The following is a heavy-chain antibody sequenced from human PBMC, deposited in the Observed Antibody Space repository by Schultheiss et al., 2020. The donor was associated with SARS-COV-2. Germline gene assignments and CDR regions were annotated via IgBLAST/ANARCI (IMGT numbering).Heavy chain of an antibody. V-gene: IGHV4-61*01. Sequence: SETLSLTCAVSGGSISSSNWWSWIRQPPGKGLEWIGYINYRGNTNYNPSLKSRVTMSVETSKNQFSLRLRSVTAADTAVYYCARDNLNVPAVQNWFDPWGQGTLVTVSS. CDR2: INYRGNT. J-gene: IGHJ5*02. CDR1: GGSISSSNW. D-gene: IGHD2-2*01. CDR3: ARDNLNVPAVQNWFDP.